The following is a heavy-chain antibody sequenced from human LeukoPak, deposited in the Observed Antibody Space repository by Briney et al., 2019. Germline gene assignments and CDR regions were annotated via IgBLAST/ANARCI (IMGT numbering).Heavy chain of an antibody. Sequence: SETLSLTCTVSGGSISSSSYYWGWIRQPPGKGLEWIGSIYYSGSTYYNPSLKSRVTISVDTSKNQFSLKLSSVTAADTAVYYCARDSLAGYGYWGQGTLVTVSS. V-gene: IGHV4-39*07. D-gene: IGHD5-18*01. CDR2: IYYSGST. J-gene: IGHJ4*02. CDR1: GGSISSSSYY. CDR3: ARDSLAGYGY.